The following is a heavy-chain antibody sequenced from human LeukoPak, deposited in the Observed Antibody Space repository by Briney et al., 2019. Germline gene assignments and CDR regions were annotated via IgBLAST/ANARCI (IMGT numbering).Heavy chain of an antibody. Sequence: TSETLSLTCSVAGGSIDSSSHYWAWIRQPPGKGLEWVGSIYYSGSTHYSSSLKSRLTMSVDTSKKQFSLKLTSVTAADTAMYYCARVSSVWIQDYYYYMDVWGKGTTVFVSS. CDR1: GGSIDSSSHY. J-gene: IGHJ6*03. V-gene: IGHV4-39*07. D-gene: IGHD5-18*01. CDR2: IYYSGST. CDR3: ARVSSVWIQDYYYYMDV.